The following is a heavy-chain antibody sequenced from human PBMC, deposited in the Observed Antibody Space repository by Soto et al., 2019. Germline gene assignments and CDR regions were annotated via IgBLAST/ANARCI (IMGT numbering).Heavy chain of an antibody. CDR1: GGSISSYY. CDR2: IYYSGST. J-gene: IGHJ6*02. Sequence: KTSETLSLTCTVSGGSISSYYWSWIRQPPGKGLEWIGYIYYSGSTNCNHSLKSRVTISVDTSKNQFSLKLSSVTAADTAVYYCARSRTTGYVDVWGQGTTVTVSS. CDR3: ARSRTTGYVDV. D-gene: IGHD4-17*01. V-gene: IGHV4-59*01.